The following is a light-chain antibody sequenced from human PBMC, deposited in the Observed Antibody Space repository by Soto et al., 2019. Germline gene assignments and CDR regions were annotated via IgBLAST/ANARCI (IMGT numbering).Light chain of an antibody. CDR1: QSVSSY. CDR3: QQRWDGYT. J-gene: IGKJ3*01. V-gene: IGKV3-11*01. Sequence: EIVLTQSPATLSLSPGERATLSCRASQSVSSYLAWYQQKPGQAPTLLIYDASNRATGIPARFSGSASGHDFTLTISSLEPEDVAVYYCQQRWDGYTFGHGTKVDIK. CDR2: DAS.